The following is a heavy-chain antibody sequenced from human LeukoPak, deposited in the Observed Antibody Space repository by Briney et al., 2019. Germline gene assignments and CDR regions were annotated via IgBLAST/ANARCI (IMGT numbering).Heavy chain of an antibody. J-gene: IGHJ4*02. CDR2: IDPNSGGT. CDR3: ARIYSNYDQFGY. D-gene: IGHD4-11*01. Sequence: ASVKVSCKASGYTFTSYAMNWVRQAPGQGLEWMGWIDPNSGGTNYAQKFQGRVTMTRDTSISTAYMELSRLRSDDTAVYYCARIYSNYDQFGYWGQGTLVTVSS. CDR1: GYTFTSYA. V-gene: IGHV1-2*02.